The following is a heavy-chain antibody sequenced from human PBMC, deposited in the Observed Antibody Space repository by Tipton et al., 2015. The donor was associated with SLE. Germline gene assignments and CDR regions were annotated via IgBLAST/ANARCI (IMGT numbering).Heavy chain of an antibody. CDR3: ARRGVDTAMAYYFDY. CDR1: GGSISSGSYY. D-gene: IGHD5-18*01. CDR2: INHSGST. J-gene: IGHJ4*02. V-gene: IGHV4-39*07. Sequence: LRLSCTVSGGSISSGSYYWSWIRQPPGKGLEWIGEINHSGSTNYNPSLKSRVTISVDTPKNQFSLKLSSVTAADTAVYYCARRGVDTAMAYYFDYWGQGTLVTVSS.